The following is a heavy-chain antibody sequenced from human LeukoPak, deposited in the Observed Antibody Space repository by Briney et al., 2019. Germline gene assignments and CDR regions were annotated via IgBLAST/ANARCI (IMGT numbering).Heavy chain of an antibody. D-gene: IGHD3-10*01. J-gene: IGHJ4*02. CDR3: AKDKYYYGSGGDFDH. Sequence: GGSLRLSCAASGFAFSYYGMHWVRHAPGKGLEWVALISYDGSNQYYADSVKGRFTISRDNSKNTVFLQMNSLRPEDTAVYYCAKDKYYYGSGGDFDHWGQGTLVTASS. V-gene: IGHV3-30*18. CDR1: GFAFSYYG. CDR2: ISYDGSNQ.